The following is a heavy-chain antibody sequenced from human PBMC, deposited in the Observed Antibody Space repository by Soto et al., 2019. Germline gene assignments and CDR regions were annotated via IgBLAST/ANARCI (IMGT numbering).Heavy chain of an antibody. J-gene: IGHJ4*02. CDR2: IYYSGST. V-gene: IGHV4-39*01. CDR3: ARHRIAVAGTLLGYFDY. D-gene: IGHD6-19*01. CDR1: GGSISSSSYY. Sequence: SETLSLTCTVSGGSISSSSYYWGWIRQPPGKGLEWIGSIYYSGSTYYNPSLKSRVTISVDTSKNQFSLKLSSVTAADTAVYYCARHRIAVAGTLLGYFDYWGQGTLVTVSS.